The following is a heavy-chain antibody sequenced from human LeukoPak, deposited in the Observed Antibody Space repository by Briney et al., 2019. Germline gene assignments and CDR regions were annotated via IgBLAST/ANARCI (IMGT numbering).Heavy chain of an antibody. V-gene: IGHV3-21*01. Sequence: GGSLRLSCAASGFTFSSYNMNWVRQAPGKGLEWVSSITSSSSYIYYADSVKGRFTISRDNAKNSLYLQINSLRAEDTAVYYCARDPYSGRYGDYYYYMDVWGKGTTVTISS. D-gene: IGHD1-26*01. J-gene: IGHJ6*03. CDR2: ITSSSSYI. CDR3: ARDPYSGRYGDYYYYMDV. CDR1: GFTFSSYN.